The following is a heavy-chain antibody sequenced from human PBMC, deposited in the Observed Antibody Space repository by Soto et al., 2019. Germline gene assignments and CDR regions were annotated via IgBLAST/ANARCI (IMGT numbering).Heavy chain of an antibody. CDR1: GFTFSSYW. V-gene: IGHV3-74*01. Sequence: EVQLVESGGGLVQPGGSLRLSCAASGFTFSSYWMHWVRQAPGKGLVWVSRINSDGSSTNYADSVKGRFTISRVNAKITLYLQMSSLRAADTAVYYCAADDYGSDRDYWGQGILFTVSS. CDR3: AADDYGSDRDY. CDR2: INSDGSST. J-gene: IGHJ4*02. D-gene: IGHD3-16*01.